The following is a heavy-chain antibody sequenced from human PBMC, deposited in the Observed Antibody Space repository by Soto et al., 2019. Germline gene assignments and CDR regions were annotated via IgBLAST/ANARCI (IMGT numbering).Heavy chain of an antibody. Sequence: QVQLVQSGTEVKKPGASVKVSCKTSGDAFTNFDFNWVRQAPGQGPEWMGWMRSNRGDTGHAQKFQGRVSMTRDTSMRTAYIELSSLRAEYTAVYYWARFIVGQGFKAWGQGTLVIVSS. D-gene: IGHD3-16*02. CDR3: ARFIVGQGFKA. V-gene: IGHV1-8*01. CDR1: GDAFTNFD. CDR2: MRSNRGDT. J-gene: IGHJ5*02.